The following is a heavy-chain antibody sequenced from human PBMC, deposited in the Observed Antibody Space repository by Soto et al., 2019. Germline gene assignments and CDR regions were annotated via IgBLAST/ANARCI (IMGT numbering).Heavy chain of an antibody. V-gene: IGHV1-18*01. CDR3: ARAGGVVAATRHYYYYGMDV. CDR1: GYTFTSYG. D-gene: IGHD2-15*01. J-gene: IGHJ6*02. Sequence: ASVKVSCKASGYTFTSYGISWVRQAPGQGLEWMGWISAYNGNTNYAQKLQGRVTMTTDTSTSTAYMELRSLRSDDTAVYYCARAGGVVAATRHYYYYGMDVWGQGTTVTVSS. CDR2: ISAYNGNT.